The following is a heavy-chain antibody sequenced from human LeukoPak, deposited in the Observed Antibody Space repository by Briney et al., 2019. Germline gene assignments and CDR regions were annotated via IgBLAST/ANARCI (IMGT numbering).Heavy chain of an antibody. J-gene: IGHJ4*02. CDR1: GFTSSSYA. V-gene: IGHV3-23*01. CDR2: ISGSGGST. D-gene: IGHD3-16*02. CDR3: ANEKYDYVWGSYRYFDY. Sequence: GGSLRLSCAASGFTSSSYAMSWVRQAPGKGLEWVSAISGSGGSTYYADSVKGRFTISRDNSKNTLYLQMNSLRAEDTAVYYCANEKYDYVWGSYRYFDYWGQGTLVTVSS.